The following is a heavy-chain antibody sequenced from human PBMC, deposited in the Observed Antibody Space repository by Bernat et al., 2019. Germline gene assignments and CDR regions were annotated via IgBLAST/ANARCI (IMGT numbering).Heavy chain of an antibody. CDR3: ATTKVVGATMGEAG. CDR1: EFTFSSYA. Sequence: EVQLLESGGGLVQPGGSLRLSCAASEFTFSSYAMSWVRQAPGKGLEWAPGISGSGGSTYYEDSVKGRFTISRDNSKNTLFLQMNSLRAEDTAVYYCATTKVVGATMGEAGWGQGTLVTVSS. V-gene: IGHV3-23*01. J-gene: IGHJ4*02. CDR2: ISGSGGST. D-gene: IGHD1-26*01.